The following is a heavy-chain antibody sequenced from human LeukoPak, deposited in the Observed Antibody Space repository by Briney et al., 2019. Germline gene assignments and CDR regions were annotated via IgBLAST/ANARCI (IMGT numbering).Heavy chain of an antibody. CDR2: IIPIFGTA. Sequence: ASVKVSCKASGGTFSSYAISWVRQAPGQGLEWMGGIIPIFGTANYAQKFQGRVTITTDESTSTAYMELSSLRSEDTAVYYCATGNSWELLGDYWGQGTLVTVSS. V-gene: IGHV1-69*05. CDR3: ATGNSWELLGDY. CDR1: GGTFSSYA. D-gene: IGHD1-26*01. J-gene: IGHJ4*02.